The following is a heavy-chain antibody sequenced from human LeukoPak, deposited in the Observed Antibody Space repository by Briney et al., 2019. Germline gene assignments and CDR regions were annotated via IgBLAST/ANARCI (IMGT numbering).Heavy chain of an antibody. V-gene: IGHV3-23*01. J-gene: IGHJ4*02. CDR1: GFTFSSYA. D-gene: IGHD2-2*01. CDR3: AKLGLDCSSTSCFPEDY. CDR2: ISGSGGST. Sequence: GGSVRLSCAASGFTFSSYAMSWVRQAPGKGLEGVSAISGSGGSTYYADSVKGRFTISRDNSKNTLYLQMNSLRAEDTAVYYCAKLGLDCSSTSCFPEDYWGQGTLVTVSS.